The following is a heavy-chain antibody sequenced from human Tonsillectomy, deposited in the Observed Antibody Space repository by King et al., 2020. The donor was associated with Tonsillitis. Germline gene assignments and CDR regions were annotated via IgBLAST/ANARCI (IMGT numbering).Heavy chain of an antibody. Sequence: VQLVESGGGVVQPGRSLRLSCAASGFIFSRYGMHWVRQAPGKGLEWVAVISPDGSKKYYGDSVKGRFTISRDNSKNTLYLQMNSLKAEDTAVYYCAKDQYLIFDYMDVWGNGTTVTVSS. CDR1: GFIFSRYG. V-gene: IGHV3-30*18. D-gene: IGHD3/OR15-3a*01. J-gene: IGHJ6*03. CDR2: ISPDGSKK. CDR3: AKDQYLIFDYMDV.